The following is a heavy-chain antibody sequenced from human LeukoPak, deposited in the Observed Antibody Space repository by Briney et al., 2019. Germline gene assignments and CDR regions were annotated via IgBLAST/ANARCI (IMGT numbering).Heavy chain of an antibody. Sequence: PGGSLRLSCAASGFTFSSCAKTWVRQAPAKGLEWVANINDSGGNTYYADSVKGRVTIYRDKSKNTLYLQVDSLRAEDTAVYYCAKGSLHPGIFDYWGQGTLVTVSS. J-gene: IGHJ4*02. CDR1: GFTFSSCA. CDR2: INDSGGNT. D-gene: IGHD1-14*01. V-gene: IGHV3-23*01. CDR3: AKGSLHPGIFDY.